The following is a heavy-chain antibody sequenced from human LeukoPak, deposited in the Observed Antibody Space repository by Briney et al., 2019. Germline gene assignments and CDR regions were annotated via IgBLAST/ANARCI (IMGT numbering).Heavy chain of an antibody. Sequence: SCKASGGTFSSYAMSWVRQAPGKGLEWVSAISGSGGSTYYADSVKGRFTISRDNSKNTLYLQMNSLRAEDTAVYYCAKYVDIVVVPAAIDYYYYGMDVWGQGTTVTVSS. CDR3: AKYVDIVVVPAAIDYYYYGMDV. V-gene: IGHV3-23*01. CDR2: ISGSGGST. J-gene: IGHJ6*02. D-gene: IGHD2-2*02. CDR1: GGTFSSYA.